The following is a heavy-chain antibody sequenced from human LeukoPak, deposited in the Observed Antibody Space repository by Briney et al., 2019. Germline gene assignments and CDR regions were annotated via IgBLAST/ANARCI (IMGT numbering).Heavy chain of an antibody. CDR2: IYYSGST. CDR3: ARGDDYGDSGLDY. J-gene: IGHJ4*02. CDR1: GFTFSSYA. Sequence: GSLRLSCAASGFTFSSYAMSWIRQPPGKGLEWIGSIYYSGSTYYNPSLKSRVTISVDTSKNQFSLKLSSVTAADTAVYYCARGDDYGDSGLDYWGQGTLVTVSS. V-gene: IGHV4-39*01. D-gene: IGHD4-17*01.